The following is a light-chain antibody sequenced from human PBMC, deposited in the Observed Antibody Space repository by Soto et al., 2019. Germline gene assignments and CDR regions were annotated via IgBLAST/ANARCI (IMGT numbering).Light chain of an antibody. CDR1: RGVSANY. Sequence: EIVLTHSPGTLSLSPGEGATLSCRASRGVSANYLAWYQQKPGQAPTLLIYGASIRAAGIPDRFSGSGSGTDFTLTIRRLEPDDFAVYYCQQYGSSPRTFGQGTKVDIK. CDR2: GAS. V-gene: IGKV3-20*01. CDR3: QQYGSSPRT. J-gene: IGKJ1*01.